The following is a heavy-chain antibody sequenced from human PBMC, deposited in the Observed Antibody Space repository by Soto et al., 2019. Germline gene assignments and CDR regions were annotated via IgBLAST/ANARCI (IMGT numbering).Heavy chain of an antibody. V-gene: IGHV4-61*01. D-gene: IGHD1-1*01. CDR2: VAYTGTT. CDR1: GGSVASLPYY. J-gene: IGHJ4*02. Sequence: QVQLQESGPGLVKPSETLSLPCSVSGGSVASLPYYWSWIRQPPGKGLEWIGYVAYTGTTNYNPSLKSRGTISVVTSKIQVYLNLTSVTAADTAVYYCEMAGNDRYFDYWGQGIMVTVSS. CDR3: EMAGNDRYFDY.